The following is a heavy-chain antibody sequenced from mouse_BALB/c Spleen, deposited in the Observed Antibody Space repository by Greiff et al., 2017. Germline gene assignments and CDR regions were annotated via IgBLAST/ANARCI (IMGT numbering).Heavy chain of an antibody. CDR3: ARDAEYYYAMDY. Sequence: EVKLQQSGPGLVKPSQSLSLTCTVTGYSITSDYAWNWIRQFPGNKLEWMGYISYSGSTSYNPSLKSRISITRDTSKNQFFLQLNSVTTEDTATYYCARDAEYYYAMDYWGQGTSVTVSS. V-gene: IGHV3-2*02. CDR1: GYSITSDYA. CDR2: ISYSGST. J-gene: IGHJ4*01.